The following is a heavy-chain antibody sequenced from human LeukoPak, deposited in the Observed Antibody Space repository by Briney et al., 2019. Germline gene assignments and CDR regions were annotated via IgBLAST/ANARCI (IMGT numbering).Heavy chain of an antibody. CDR3: ARASGDGSWFDP. V-gene: IGHV4-59*01. CDR2: IYYSGST. D-gene: IGHD1-26*01. Sequence: PSETLSLTCSVSGGSISSYYWSWIRQPPGKGLEWIGYIYYSGSTNYNPSLKSRVTISVDTSKNQFSLKLSSVTAADTAVYYCARASGDGSWFDPWGQGTLVTVSS. J-gene: IGHJ5*02. CDR1: GGSISSYY.